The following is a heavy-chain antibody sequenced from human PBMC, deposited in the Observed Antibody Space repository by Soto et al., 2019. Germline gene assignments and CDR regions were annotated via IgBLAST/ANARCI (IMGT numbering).Heavy chain of an antibody. D-gene: IGHD3-3*01. CDR3: ARHLSRFLERHFDA. CDR1: GGSISSSGYN. Sequence: PSETLSLTCTVSGGSISSSGYNWGWIRQPPGKGLEWIGSVYYSGSTYGGSAYYNPSLKSRVTISVDTSQNQFSLKVNSLTAADTAVYYCARHLSRFLERHFDAWGRGTLVTVSS. V-gene: IGHV4-39*01. CDR2: VYYSGSTYGGSA. J-gene: IGHJ4*02.